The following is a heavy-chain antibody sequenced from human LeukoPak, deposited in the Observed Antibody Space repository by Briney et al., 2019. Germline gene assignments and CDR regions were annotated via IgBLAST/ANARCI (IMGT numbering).Heavy chain of an antibody. V-gene: IGHV3-33*06. CDR1: GFTFFNYG. D-gene: IGHD6-13*01. Sequence: GGSLRLSCAASGFTFFNYGMHWVRQAPGKGLDWVAVIWHDGSYKYYADPVKGRFTISRDNPKNTLYLQMNSLRAEDTAIYYCAKVVQYTASTGTGLDYWGQGTLVTVSS. CDR3: AKVVQYTASTGTGLDY. CDR2: IWHDGSYK. J-gene: IGHJ4*02.